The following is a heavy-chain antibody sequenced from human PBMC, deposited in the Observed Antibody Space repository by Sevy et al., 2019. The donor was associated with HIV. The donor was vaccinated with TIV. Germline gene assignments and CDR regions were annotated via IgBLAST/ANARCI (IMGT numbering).Heavy chain of an antibody. V-gene: IGHV5-51*01. J-gene: IGHJ3*01. CDR2: IYPDESDI. Sequence: ASVKVSYKGSGYSFTSQWIGWVRQMPGKGLEWMGIIYPDESDIRYSPSFQGQVTISADKSISTAYLQWSSLKASDTAMYYCARHRSSGYYDDAFDLWGQGTMVTVSS. CDR3: ARHRSSGYYDDAFDL. D-gene: IGHD3-22*01. CDR1: GYSFTSQW.